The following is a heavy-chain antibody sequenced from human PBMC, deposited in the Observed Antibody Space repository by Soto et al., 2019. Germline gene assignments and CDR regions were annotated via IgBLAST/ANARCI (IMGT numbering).Heavy chain of an antibody. D-gene: IGHD3-10*01. Sequence: SETLSLTCTVSGASITQYYWNWIRQSPGKGLEWIVSVSSTGSTVFNPSLTSRVTVSLDTSKNQFSLTLNSVTAADTAVYYYGSGPWYWGQGTLVTVSS. J-gene: IGHJ4*02. V-gene: IGHV4-59*01. CDR2: VSSTGST. CDR3: GSGPWY. CDR1: GASITQYY.